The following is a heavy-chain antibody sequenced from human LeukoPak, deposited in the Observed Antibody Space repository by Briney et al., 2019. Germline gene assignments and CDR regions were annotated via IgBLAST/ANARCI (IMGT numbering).Heavy chain of an antibody. D-gene: IGHD3-16*01. CDR1: GFTFSSYS. CDR2: ISSSSSYI. J-gene: IGHJ6*03. CDR3: AKGRMGDYYMDV. V-gene: IGHV3-21*04. Sequence: PGGSLRLSCAASGFTFSSYSMNWVRQAPGKGLEWVSSISSSSSYIYYADSVKGRFTISRDNSKNTLYLQMNSLRAEDTAVYYCAKGRMGDYYMDVWGKGTTVTVSS.